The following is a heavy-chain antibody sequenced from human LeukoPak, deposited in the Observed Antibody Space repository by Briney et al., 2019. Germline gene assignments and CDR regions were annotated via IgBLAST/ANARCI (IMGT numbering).Heavy chain of an antibody. Sequence: PVGSLRLSCAASGFTFSTYAMSWVRQAPGKGLEWVSGISGSGRGGNTYYADSVKGRFTISRDNSKNTLYLQMSSLRAEDTAVYYCARGYDSGSYYVYWGQGTLVTVSS. V-gene: IGHV3-23*01. CDR2: ISGSGRGGNT. CDR1: GFTFSTYA. J-gene: IGHJ4*02. D-gene: IGHD3-22*01. CDR3: ARGYDSGSYYVY.